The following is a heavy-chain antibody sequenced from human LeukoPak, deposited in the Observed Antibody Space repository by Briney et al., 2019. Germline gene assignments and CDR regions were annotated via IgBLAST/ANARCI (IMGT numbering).Heavy chain of an antibody. V-gene: IGHV1-46*01. J-gene: IGHJ4*02. CDR3: ARGGYYDSSGYYFGNDY. Sequence: ASVKVSCKASGYTFTSYYMHWVRQAPGQGLEWMGIINPSGGSTSYAQKFQGRVTMTRDTSTSTVYMELSSLRSEDTAVYYCARGGYYDSSGYYFGNDYWGQGTLVTVSS. CDR2: INPSGGST. D-gene: IGHD3-22*01. CDR1: GYTFTSYY.